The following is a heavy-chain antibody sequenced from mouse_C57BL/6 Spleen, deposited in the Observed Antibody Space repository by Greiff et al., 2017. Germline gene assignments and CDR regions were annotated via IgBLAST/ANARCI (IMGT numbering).Heavy chain of an antibody. CDR2: IHPSDGDT. V-gene: IGHV1-74*01. Sequence: QVQLQQPGAELVKPGASVKVSCKASGYTFTSYWMHWVKQRPGQGLEWIGRIHPSDGDTNYNQKFKGKATLTVDKSSSTAYMQLSSLTSEDSAVYYCAAFSNYDWFAYWGQGTLVTVSA. D-gene: IGHD2-5*01. CDR1: GYTFTSYW. CDR3: AAFSNYDWFAY. J-gene: IGHJ3*01.